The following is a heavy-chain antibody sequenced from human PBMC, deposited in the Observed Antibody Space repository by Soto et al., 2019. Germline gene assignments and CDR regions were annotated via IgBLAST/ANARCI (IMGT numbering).Heavy chain of an antibody. Sequence: EVQLLESGGGLVQPGGSLRLSCAASGFTFSSYAMSWVRQAPGKGLEWVSAISGSGGSTYYADSVKGRFTISRDNSKNTLYLQMNSLRAEVTAVYYCAKINGYSSGWFAYWGQGTLVTVSS. CDR3: AKINGYSSGWFAY. D-gene: IGHD6-19*01. CDR1: GFTFSSYA. J-gene: IGHJ5*01. CDR2: ISGSGGST. V-gene: IGHV3-23*01.